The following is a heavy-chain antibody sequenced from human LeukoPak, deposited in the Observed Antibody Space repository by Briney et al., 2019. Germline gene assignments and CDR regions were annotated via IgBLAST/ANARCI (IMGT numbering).Heavy chain of an antibody. V-gene: IGHV4-39*01. D-gene: IGHD5-12*01. CDR2: IYYSGST. CDR1: GVTISSSDNY. CDR3: ARYSFYAWLFFDY. Sequence: PSETLSLTCTASGVTISSSDNYWARIRQPPGEGLEWIATIYYSGSTYYSPSLKSRVTTSVDTSKNQFSLKLPSVTAADTAVCYCARYSFYAWLFFDYWGQGTLVTVSA. J-gene: IGHJ4*02.